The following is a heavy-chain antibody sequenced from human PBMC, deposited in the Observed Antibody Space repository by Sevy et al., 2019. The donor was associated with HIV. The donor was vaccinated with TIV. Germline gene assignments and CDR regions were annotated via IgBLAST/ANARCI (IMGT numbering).Heavy chain of an antibody. V-gene: IGHV3-21*01. CDR1: GFTFSSYT. J-gene: IGHJ3*02. CDR3: AELSSSAIDM. Sequence: GGSLRLSCAASGFTFSSYTMNWVRQAPGKGLEWVSSITSSSYIYYEDSVKGRFTISRDNAKNSLYLQMNSLRAEDTAVYYCAELSSSAIDMWGQGTMVTVSS. CDR2: ITSSSYI. D-gene: IGHD1-7*01.